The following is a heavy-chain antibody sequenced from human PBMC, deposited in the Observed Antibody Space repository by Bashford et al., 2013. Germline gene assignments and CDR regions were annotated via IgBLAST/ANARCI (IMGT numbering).Heavy chain of an antibody. CDR3: ARDPNFDSRYL. V-gene: IGHV3-23*01. CDR2: IGGSGGST. D-gene: IGHD3-22*01. J-gene: IGHJ4*02. Sequence: GGSLRLSCAASGFTFSSYAMSWVRQAPGKGLEWVSVIGGSGGSTYYADSVRGRFTISRDNAKNSLYLQMSGLRAEDTAVYYCARDPNFDSRYLGGQGTLVTVSS. CDR1: GFTFSSYA.